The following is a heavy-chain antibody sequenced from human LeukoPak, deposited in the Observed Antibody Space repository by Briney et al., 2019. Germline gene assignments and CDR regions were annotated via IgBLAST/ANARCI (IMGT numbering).Heavy chain of an antibody. J-gene: IGHJ4*02. V-gene: IGHV1-2*02. CDR1: GYTFTGYY. CDR3: ARGHSSSPSFDF. D-gene: IGHD6-13*01. CDR2: INPNSGAT. Sequence: ASVKVSCKASGYTFTGYYMLWVRQAPGQGLEWTGWINPNSGATNYAQKFQGRVAMASDTSIGTAYMELSRLRSDDTAVYYCARGHSSSPSFDFWGQGTLVTVSS.